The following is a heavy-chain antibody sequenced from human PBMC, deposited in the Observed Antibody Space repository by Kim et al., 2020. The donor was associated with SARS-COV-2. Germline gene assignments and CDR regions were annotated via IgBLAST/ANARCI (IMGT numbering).Heavy chain of an antibody. CDR2: ISGSGGST. Sequence: GGSLRLSCAASGFTFSSYAMSWVRQAPGKGLEWVSAISGSGGSTYYADSVKGRFTISRDNSKNTLYLQMNSLRAEDTAVYYCAKERRGLLWFGELLKRKDYWGQGTLVTVSS. CDR3: AKERRGLLWFGELLKRKDY. D-gene: IGHD3-10*01. V-gene: IGHV3-23*01. J-gene: IGHJ4*02. CDR1: GFTFSSYA.